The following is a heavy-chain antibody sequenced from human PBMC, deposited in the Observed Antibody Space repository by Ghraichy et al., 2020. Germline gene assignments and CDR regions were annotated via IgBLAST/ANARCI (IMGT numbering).Heavy chain of an antibody. CDR2: TYYRSKWYN. V-gene: IGHV6-1*01. CDR3: ARALFPQYSSSWYYYYGMDV. D-gene: IGHD6-13*01. Sequence: SQTLSLTCAISGDSVSSNSAAWNWIRQSPSRGLEWLGRTYYRSKWYNDYAVSVKSRITINLDTSKNQFSLQLNSVTPEDTAVYYCARALFPQYSSSWYYYYGMDVWGQVTTVTVSS. J-gene: IGHJ6*02. CDR1: GDSVSSNSAA.